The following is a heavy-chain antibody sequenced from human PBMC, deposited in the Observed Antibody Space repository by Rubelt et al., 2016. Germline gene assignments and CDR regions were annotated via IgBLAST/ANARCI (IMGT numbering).Heavy chain of an antibody. CDR2: ISYDGSNK. D-gene: IGHD6-19*01. CDR3: AKDLKLGASGWYDYYYYGMDV. V-gene: IGHV3-30*18. J-gene: IGHJ6*02. CDR1: GFTFSSYG. Sequence: QVQLVESGGGVVQPGRSLRLSCAASGFTFSSYGMHWVRQAPGKGLEWVAVISYDGSNKYYADSVKGRFTISRDNSKNTLYLQMNSLRAEDTAVYYCAKDLKLGASGWYDYYYYGMDVWGQGTTVTVSS.